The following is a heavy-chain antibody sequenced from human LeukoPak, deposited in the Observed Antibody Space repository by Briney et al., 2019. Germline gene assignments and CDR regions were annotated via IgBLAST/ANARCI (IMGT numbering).Heavy chain of an antibody. CDR1: GFTFSTFA. Sequence: GESLRLSCAASGFTFSTFAMTWVRQAPGKGLEWVSVIYSGGSTYYADSVKGRFTITRDNSKDTVYLQMNSLRAEDTAVYYCARDSETETGWYYYGMDVWGQGTTVTVSS. J-gene: IGHJ6*02. CDR2: IYSGGST. CDR3: ARDSETETGWYYYGMDV. V-gene: IGHV3-53*01. D-gene: IGHD1-1*01.